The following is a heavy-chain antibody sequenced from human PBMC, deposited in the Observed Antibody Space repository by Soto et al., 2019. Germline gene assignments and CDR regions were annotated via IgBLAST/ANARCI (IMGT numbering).Heavy chain of an antibody. V-gene: IGHV1-69*06. CDR3: ARDGGYCSGGSCYDWFDP. CDR2: IIPIFGRA. J-gene: IGHJ5*02. CDR1: AGTFSSYA. D-gene: IGHD2-15*01. Sequence: QVQLVQSGAEVKKPGSSVKVSCKASAGTFSSYAISWVRQAPGQGLEWMGGIIPIFGRANYAQKFQGRVTITADKSTRTAYMELSSLRSEDTAVYYCARDGGYCSGGSCYDWFDPWGQGTLVTVSS.